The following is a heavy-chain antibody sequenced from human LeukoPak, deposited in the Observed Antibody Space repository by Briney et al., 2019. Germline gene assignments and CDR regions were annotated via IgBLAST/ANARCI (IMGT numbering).Heavy chain of an antibody. V-gene: IGHV4-34*01. Sequence: SETLSLTCAVYGGSFSGYYWSWIRQPPGKGLEWIGEINHSGSTNYNPSLKSRVTISVDTSKNQFSLKLSSVTAADMAVYYCARLKSAMGAYYYFYYGMDVWGQGTTVTVSS. J-gene: IGHJ6*02. CDR2: INHSGST. CDR1: GGSFSGYY. D-gene: IGHD3-16*01. CDR3: ARLKSAMGAYYYFYYGMDV.